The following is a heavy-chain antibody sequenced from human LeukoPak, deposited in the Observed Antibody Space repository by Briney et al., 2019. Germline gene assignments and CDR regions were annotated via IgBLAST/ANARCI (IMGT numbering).Heavy chain of an antibody. D-gene: IGHD3-22*01. J-gene: IGHJ4*02. CDR2: IIPILGIA. CDR3: ARDPYYYDSSGYYYPHYFDY. Sequence: APVKVSCKASGGTFSSYTISWVRQAPGQGLEWMGRIIPILGIANYAQKFQGRVTITADKSTSTAYMELSSLRSEDTAVYYCARDPYYYDSSGYYYPHYFDYWGQGTLVTVSS. V-gene: IGHV1-69*04. CDR1: GGTFSSYT.